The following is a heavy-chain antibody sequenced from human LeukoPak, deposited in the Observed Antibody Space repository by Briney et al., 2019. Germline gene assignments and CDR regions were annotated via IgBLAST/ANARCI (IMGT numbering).Heavy chain of an antibody. J-gene: IGHJ5*02. CDR1: GYTFTAYY. V-gene: IGHV1-2*02. CDR3: AREVAADGRNNWFDP. Sequence: ASVTVSCKASGYTFTAYYIHWVRQAPGQGLEWMGCINPNDGVTYFVQKFQGRVTMTSDTSISTAYMELRRLTSDDTAVYYCAREVAADGRNNWFDPWGQGALVTVSS. D-gene: IGHD6-13*01. CDR2: INPNDGVT.